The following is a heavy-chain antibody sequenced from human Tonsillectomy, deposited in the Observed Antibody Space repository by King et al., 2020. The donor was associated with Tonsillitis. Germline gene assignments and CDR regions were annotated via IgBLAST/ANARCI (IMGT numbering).Heavy chain of an antibody. Sequence: VQLVESGGGVVQPGMSLRLSCAASGFTFSSYGMHWVRQAPGKGLEWVAVIWYDGSNKYYADSVKGRFTISRDNSKNTLDLQMNSLRAEDTAVYYCASPGGTFDIWGQGTMVTVSS. CDR1: GFTFSSYG. CDR2: IWYDGSNK. V-gene: IGHV3-33*01. D-gene: IGHD1-1*01. CDR3: ASPGGTFDI. J-gene: IGHJ3*02.